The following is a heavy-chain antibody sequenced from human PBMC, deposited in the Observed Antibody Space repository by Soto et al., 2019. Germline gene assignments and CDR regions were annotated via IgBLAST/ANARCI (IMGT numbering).Heavy chain of an antibody. J-gene: IGHJ4*02. D-gene: IGHD5-12*01. V-gene: IGHV3-23*01. Sequence: EVQLLESGGGLVQPGGSLRLSCAASGFTFSSYAMSWVRQAPGKGLEWVSAISGSGGSTYYADSVKGRFTISRDNSKNTLYLQMNSLRAEDTAVYYCAKVNSGYDLVYPDYWVQGTLVTVSA. CDR1: GFTFSSYA. CDR3: AKVNSGYDLVYPDY. CDR2: ISGSGGST.